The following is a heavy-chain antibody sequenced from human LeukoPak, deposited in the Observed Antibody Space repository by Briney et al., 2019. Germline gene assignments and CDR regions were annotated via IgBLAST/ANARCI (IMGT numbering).Heavy chain of an antibody. CDR1: GFSFSSHW. CDR2: IQPDGSEQ. D-gene: IGHD3-16*01. V-gene: IGHV3-7*01. CDR3: AGQSYARFDP. Sequence: GGSLRLSCAASGFSFSSHWVSWVRQAPGSGLEWVGNIQPDGSEQYPVDSVKGRFTIFRDNARNSMFLQMTSLRVEDTAVYYCAGQSYARFDPWGQGTLVTASS. J-gene: IGHJ5*02.